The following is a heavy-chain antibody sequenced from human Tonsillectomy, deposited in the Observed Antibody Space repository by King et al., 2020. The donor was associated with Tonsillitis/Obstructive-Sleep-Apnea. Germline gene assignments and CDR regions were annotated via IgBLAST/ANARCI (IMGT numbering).Heavy chain of an antibody. Sequence: QLQESGPGLVKPSETLSLTCTVSGGSISSSSYYWGWIRQPPGKGLEWIGSIYYSGSTYYNPSLKSRVTISVDTSKNQFSLKLSSVTAADTAVYYCARHRSGTVGGYDYWGQGTLVTVSS. D-gene: IGHD3-22*01. CDR2: IYYSGST. J-gene: IGHJ4*02. CDR3: ARHRSGTVGGYDY. V-gene: IGHV4-39*07. CDR1: GGSISSSSYY.